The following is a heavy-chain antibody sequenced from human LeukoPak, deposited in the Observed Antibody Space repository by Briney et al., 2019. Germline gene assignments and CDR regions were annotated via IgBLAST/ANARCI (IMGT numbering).Heavy chain of an antibody. CDR1: GFTFSSYA. J-gene: IGHJ5*02. CDR3: AKDLSGWHEDRFDP. V-gene: IGHV3-23*01. CDR2: ISGSGGST. D-gene: IGHD6-19*01. Sequence: GGSLRLSCAASGFTFSSYAMSWVRQAPGKGLDWASAISGSGGSTYYADSVKGRFTISRDNSKNTLYLQMNSLRAEDTAVYYCAKDLSGWHEDRFDPWGQGTLVTVSS.